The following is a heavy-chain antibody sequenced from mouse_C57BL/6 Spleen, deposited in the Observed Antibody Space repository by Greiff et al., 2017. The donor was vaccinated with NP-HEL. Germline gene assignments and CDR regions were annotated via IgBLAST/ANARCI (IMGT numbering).Heavy chain of an antibody. CDR1: GYTFTDYE. J-gene: IGHJ2*01. CDR2: IDPETGGT. D-gene: IGHD4-1*01. CDR3: TRGGGTVNFDY. Sequence: QVQLQQSGAELVRPGASVTLSCKASGYTFTDYEMHWVKQTPVHGLEWIGAIDPETGGTAYNQKFKGKAILTADKSSSTAYMELRSLTSEDSAVYYCTRGGGTVNFDYWGQGTTLTVSS. V-gene: IGHV1-15*01.